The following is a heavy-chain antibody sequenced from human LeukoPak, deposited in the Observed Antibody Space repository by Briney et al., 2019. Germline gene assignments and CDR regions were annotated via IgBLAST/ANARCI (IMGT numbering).Heavy chain of an antibody. D-gene: IGHD5/OR15-5a*01. V-gene: IGHV3-30*04. CDR1: GFIFSAHP. CDR2: IGSDGSMN. CDR3: ARQMTSTRLFDS. J-gene: IGHJ4*02. Sequence: PARSLRLSCVASGFIFSAHPFHWVRQSPDKGLEWVALIGSDGSMNYNPDSVRGRSIAARTSSNHVSFMQMNTLRADDTAVYFCARQMTSTRLFDSWGQGTLVTVSS.